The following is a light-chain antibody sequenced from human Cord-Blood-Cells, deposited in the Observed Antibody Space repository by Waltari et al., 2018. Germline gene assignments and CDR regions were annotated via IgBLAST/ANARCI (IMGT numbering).Light chain of an antibody. CDR3: QVWDSSSDLHVV. CDR2: YDS. CDR1: NIGSKS. V-gene: IGLV3-21*04. Sequence: SYVLTQPPSVSVAPGKTARITCGGNNIGSKSVHWYQKKPGQAPVLVIYYDSDRPSGIPERFSGSNSGNTATLTISRVEAGDEADYYCQVWDSSSDLHVVFGGGTKLTVL. J-gene: IGLJ2*01.